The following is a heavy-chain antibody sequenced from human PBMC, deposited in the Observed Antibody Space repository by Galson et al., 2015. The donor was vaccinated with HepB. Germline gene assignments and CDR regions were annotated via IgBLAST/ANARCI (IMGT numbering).Heavy chain of an antibody. D-gene: IGHD3-22*01. CDR1: GFTFSSYA. CDR3: ARDLFNYYDSSGHYLFGY. CDR2: ISYDGSNK. Sequence: LRLSCAASGFTFSSYAMHWVRQAPGKGLEWVAVISYDGSNKYYADSVKGRFTISRDNSKNTLYLQMNSLRAEDTAVYYCARDLFNYYDSSGHYLFGYWGQGTLVTVSS. J-gene: IGHJ4*02. V-gene: IGHV3-30*04.